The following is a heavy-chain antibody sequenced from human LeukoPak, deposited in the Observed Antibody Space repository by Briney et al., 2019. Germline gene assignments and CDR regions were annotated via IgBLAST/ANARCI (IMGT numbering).Heavy chain of an antibody. J-gene: IGHJ4*02. Sequence: SETLSLTCTVSGGSLSSYYWSWIRQPPGKGLERIGYIYYSGSTNYNPSLKSRVTISVDTSKNQFSLKLSSVTAADTAVYYCAREHCSSTSCYRGQFDYWGQGTLVTVSS. D-gene: IGHD2-2*01. V-gene: IGHV4-59*01. CDR2: IYYSGST. CDR1: GGSLSSYY. CDR3: AREHCSSTSCYRGQFDY.